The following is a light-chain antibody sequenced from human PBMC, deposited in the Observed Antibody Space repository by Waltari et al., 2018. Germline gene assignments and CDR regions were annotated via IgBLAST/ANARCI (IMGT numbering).Light chain of an antibody. J-gene: IGLJ2*01. Sequence: YVLTQPPSVSVAPGKTAIFTCGGNDIGSKSVHWWQRKPGQAPVLVVYDDRDRPSGLPERFSGSNSGNTATLSISRVEAGDEADYYCQVWDSSSDHVAFGGGTKLTVL. CDR1: DIGSKS. CDR3: QVWDSSSDHVA. V-gene: IGLV3-21*03. CDR2: DDR.